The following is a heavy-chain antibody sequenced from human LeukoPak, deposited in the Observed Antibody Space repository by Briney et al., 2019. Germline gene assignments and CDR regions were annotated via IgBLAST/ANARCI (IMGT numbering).Heavy chain of an antibody. Sequence: PGGSLRLSCAASGFTFSSYAMSWVRQAPGKGLEWVSAISGSGSTIYYADSVKGRFTISRDNAKNSLYLQMNSLRAEDTAVYYCARADWYRGYSGYDSVFGQKSFDYWGQGTLVTVSS. CDR2: ISGSGSTI. D-gene: IGHD5-12*01. J-gene: IGHJ4*02. CDR3: ARADWYRGYSGYDSVFGQKSFDY. CDR1: GFTFSSYA. V-gene: IGHV3-21*01.